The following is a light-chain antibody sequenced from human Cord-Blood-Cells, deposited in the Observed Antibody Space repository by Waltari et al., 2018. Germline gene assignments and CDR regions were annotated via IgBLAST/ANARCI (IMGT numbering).Light chain of an antibody. J-gene: IGLJ3*02. Sequence: QSVLTQPPSASGTPGQRVTTSCSGSSSNIGSNTVHWYQQLPGTAPKLLIHSNNQRPSGVPDRFSCSKSGTSASLAISGLQSEDEADYYCAAWDDSLNGRVFGGGTKLTVL. CDR1: SSNIGSNT. V-gene: IGLV1-44*01. CDR2: SNN. CDR3: AAWDDSLNGRV.